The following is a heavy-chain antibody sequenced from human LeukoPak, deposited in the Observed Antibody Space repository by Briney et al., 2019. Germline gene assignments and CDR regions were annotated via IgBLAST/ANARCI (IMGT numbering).Heavy chain of an antibody. CDR3: AKDWRRIVVVGPITRHGNYMDV. D-gene: IGHD2-15*01. Sequence: PGGSLRLFCAASGFTFSHYGMHWVRQAPGKGLEWVAFIRYDGSNKYFADSLKGRFTISRDNYKNTLYLQMNSLRPEDTAVYYCAKDWRRIVVVGPITRHGNYMDVWGKGTTVTISS. V-gene: IGHV3-30*02. CDR2: IRYDGSNK. J-gene: IGHJ6*03. CDR1: GFTFSHYG.